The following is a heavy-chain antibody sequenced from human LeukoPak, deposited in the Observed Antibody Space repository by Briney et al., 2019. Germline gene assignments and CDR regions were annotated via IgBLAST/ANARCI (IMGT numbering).Heavy chain of an antibody. CDR2: ISAYNGNT. CDR1: GYTFTSYG. CDR3: ASCTTFTYYYYYMDV. D-gene: IGHD1-1*01. Sequence: GASVKVSCRASGYTFTSYGISWVRQAPGQGLEWMGWISAYNGNTNYAQKLQGRVTMTTDTSTSTAYMELRSLRSDDTAVYYCASCTTFTYYYYYMDVWGKGTTVTVSS. J-gene: IGHJ6*03. V-gene: IGHV1-18*01.